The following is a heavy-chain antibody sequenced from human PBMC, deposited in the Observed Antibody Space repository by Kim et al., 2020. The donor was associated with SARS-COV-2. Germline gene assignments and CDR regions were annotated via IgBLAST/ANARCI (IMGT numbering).Heavy chain of an antibody. V-gene: IGHV3-11*04. J-gene: IGHJ6*02. Sequence: GGSLRLSCAASGFTFSDYYMSWIRQAPGKGLEWVSYISSSGSTIYYADSVKGRFTISRDNAKNSLYLQMNSLRAEDTAVYYCPRETYSSGWYGSDYYYGIDVWGQGTTVTVSS. CDR1: GFTFSDYY. D-gene: IGHD6-19*01. CDR3: PRETYSSGWYGSDYYYGIDV. CDR2: ISSSGSTI.